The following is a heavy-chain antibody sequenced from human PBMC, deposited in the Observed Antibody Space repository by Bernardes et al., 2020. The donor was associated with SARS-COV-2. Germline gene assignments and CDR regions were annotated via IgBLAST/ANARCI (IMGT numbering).Heavy chain of an antibody. J-gene: IGHJ4*02. Sequence: GSLRLSCAASGFTFSSYWMHWVRQAPGKGLVWVSRINSDGSSTSYADSVKGRFTISRDNAKNTLYLQMNSLRAEDTAVYYCARVLLDFWSGYFEGFDYWGQGTLVTVSS. CDR2: INSDGSST. D-gene: IGHD3-3*01. CDR3: ARVLLDFWSGYFEGFDY. CDR1: GFTFSSYW. V-gene: IGHV3-74*01.